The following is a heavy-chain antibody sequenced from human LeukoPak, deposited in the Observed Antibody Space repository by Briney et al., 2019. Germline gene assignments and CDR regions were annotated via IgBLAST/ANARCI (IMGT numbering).Heavy chain of an antibody. CDR2: IIPIFGTA. D-gene: IGHD3-22*01. J-gene: IGHJ6*02. CDR1: GYTFTSYY. CDR3: AGPVTHPHYYDSSGRNYYYYYGMDV. Sequence: SVKVSCKASGYTFTSYYMHWVRQAPGQGLEWMGGIIPIFGTANYAQKFQGRVTITADESTSTAYMELSSLRSEDTAVYYCAGPVTHPHYYDSSGRNYYYYYGMDVWGQGTTVTVSS. V-gene: IGHV1-69*13.